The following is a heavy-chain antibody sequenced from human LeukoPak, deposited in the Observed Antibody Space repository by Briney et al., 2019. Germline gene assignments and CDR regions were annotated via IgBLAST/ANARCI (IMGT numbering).Heavy chain of an antibody. V-gene: IGHV4-34*01. CDR1: GGSFSGYY. Sequence: SETLSLTCAVYGGSFSGYYWSWIRQPPGKGLEWIGEINHSGSTNYNPSLKSRVTISVDTSKNQFSLKLSSVTAADTAVYYCARRGPMIVVVITKAYYFDYWGQGTLVTVSS. J-gene: IGHJ4*02. D-gene: IGHD3-22*01. CDR3: ARRGPMIVVVITKAYYFDY. CDR2: INHSGST.